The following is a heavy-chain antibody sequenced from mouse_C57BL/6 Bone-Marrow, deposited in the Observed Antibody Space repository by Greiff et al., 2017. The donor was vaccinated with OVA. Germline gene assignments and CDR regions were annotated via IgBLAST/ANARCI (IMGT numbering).Heavy chain of an antibody. D-gene: IGHD2-2*01. CDR2: ISDGGSYT. J-gene: IGHJ4*01. V-gene: IGHV5-4*01. CDR1: GFTFSSYA. Sequence: EVQLMESGGGLVKPGGSLKLSCAASGFTFSSYAMSWVRQTPEKRLEWVATISDGGSYTYYPDNVKGRFPISSDNAKNNLYLQMSHLKSEDTAMYYCARYGYDDYYAMDYWGQGTSVTVSS. CDR3: ARYGYDDYYAMDY.